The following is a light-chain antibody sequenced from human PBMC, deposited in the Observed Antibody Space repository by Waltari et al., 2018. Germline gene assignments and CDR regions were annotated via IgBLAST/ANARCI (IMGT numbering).Light chain of an antibody. V-gene: IGKV3-15*01. CDR1: QSVGNT. Sequence: EVVMTQSPVTLSVSPGDRATLSCRASQSVGNTLAWYQQKPGQAPKLLIYGASTRATGIPARFSGSGSGTEFTLTISSLQSEDCAVYYCHQYNNWPPSWTFGQGTKVEIK. CDR3: HQYNNWPPSWT. CDR2: GAS. J-gene: IGKJ1*01.